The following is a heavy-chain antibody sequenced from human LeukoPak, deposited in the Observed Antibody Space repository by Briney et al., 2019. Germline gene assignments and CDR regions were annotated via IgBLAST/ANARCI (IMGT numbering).Heavy chain of an antibody. Sequence: SETLSLTCTVSGGSISSYYWSWIRQPPGKGLEWIGYIYYSGSTYYNPSLKSRVTISLDPSKNQFSLKLSSVTAADTAVYYCARAMASGWYDYWGQGTLVTVSS. D-gene: IGHD6-19*01. CDR2: IYYSGST. CDR1: GGSISSYY. J-gene: IGHJ4*02. V-gene: IGHV4-59*08. CDR3: ARAMASGWYDY.